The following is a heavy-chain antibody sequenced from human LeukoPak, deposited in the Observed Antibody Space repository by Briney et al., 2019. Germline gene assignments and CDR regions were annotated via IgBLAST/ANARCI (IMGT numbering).Heavy chain of an antibody. D-gene: IGHD1-14*01. J-gene: IGHJ3*02. CDR2: IVAAGAHT. CDR1: GFRFSYHD. CDR3: ARELGGTKTGGFDI. V-gene: IGHV3-64*02. Sequence: GGSLRLSCAASGFRFSYHDMHWVRQAPGKGLEFVSSIVAAGAHTFYADSVKGRFTISRDNFQSTMYLQMDGLSPEDSAVYYCARELGGTKTGGFDIWGQGTVVTVSS.